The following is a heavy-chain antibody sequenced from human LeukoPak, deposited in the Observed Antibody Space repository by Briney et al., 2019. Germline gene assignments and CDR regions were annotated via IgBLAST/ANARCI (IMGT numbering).Heavy chain of an antibody. Sequence: KPGRSLRLSCTTSGFTFDDHSMSWFRQAPGKGLEWVGFIRSEAYGGATEYAESVKGRFTISRDDSKSIAYLLMNSLKTEDTAVYYCAKTYYYDSSGYFLASRRERFDHWGQGTLVTVSS. CDR1: GFTFDDHS. CDR2: IRSEAYGGAT. D-gene: IGHD3-22*01. CDR3: AKTYYYDSSGYFLASRRERFDH. J-gene: IGHJ4*02. V-gene: IGHV3-49*05.